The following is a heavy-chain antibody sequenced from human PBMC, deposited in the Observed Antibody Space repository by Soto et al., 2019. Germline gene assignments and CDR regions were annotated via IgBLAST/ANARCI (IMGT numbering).Heavy chain of an antibody. CDR3: ASGLVTRYNYYYGMDV. CDR2: ISGSANTI. D-gene: IGHD2-21*02. CDR1: GFTFSDHY. J-gene: IGHJ6*02. V-gene: IGHV3-11*01. Sequence: PGGSLRLSCVASGFTFSDHYINWIRQAPGKGLEWVSYISGSANTIYYADSVKGRFTISRDNAKNSLFLQMNSLRAEDTAVYYCASGLVTRYNYYYGMDVWGQGTAVTVYS.